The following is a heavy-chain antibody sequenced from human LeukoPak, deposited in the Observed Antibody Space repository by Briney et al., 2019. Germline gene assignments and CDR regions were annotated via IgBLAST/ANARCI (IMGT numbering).Heavy chain of an antibody. V-gene: IGHV3-30-3*01. J-gene: IGHJ4*02. D-gene: IGHD3-3*01. CDR3: ARDLSFVDFWSGNYLDY. CDR2: ITYDGSNK. CDR1: RLTFSSYA. Sequence: GGSLRLSCAASRLTFSSYAMHWVRQAPGRGLEGVAVITYDGSNKYYADSVNGRFTISRDNSKNTLYLQMNSLRAEDTAVYYCARDLSFVDFWSGNYLDYWGQGTLVTVSS.